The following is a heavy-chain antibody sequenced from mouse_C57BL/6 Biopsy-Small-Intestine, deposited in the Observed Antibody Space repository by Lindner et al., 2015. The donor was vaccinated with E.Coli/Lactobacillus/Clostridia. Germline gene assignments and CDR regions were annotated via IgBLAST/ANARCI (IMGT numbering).Heavy chain of an antibody. V-gene: IGHV1S127*01. D-gene: IGHD3-2*01. CDR1: GGNFNNYG. CDR3: TGGPVGASYDSSSLRD. Sequence: SVKVSCKASGGNFNNYGISWVRQAPGQGLEWLGRIIPNLHIVNYGQSFQGRVSITADRSTTTAYMELTSLRSEDRAMYFCTGGPVGASYDSSSLRDWGQGTLVTVS. J-gene: IGHJ3*01. CDR2: IIPNLHIV.